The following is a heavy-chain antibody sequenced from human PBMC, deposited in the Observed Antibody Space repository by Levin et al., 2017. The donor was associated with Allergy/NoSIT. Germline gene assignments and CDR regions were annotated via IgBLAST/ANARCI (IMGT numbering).Heavy chain of an antibody. D-gene: IGHD3-22*01. Sequence: GESLKISCKASGYTFFNYGISWVRQAPGQGLEWMGWITSNNGNTNYGQKFQGRVSMTTNTSTSTVYMELRSLRFDDTAVYYCARGKYYDSDGYVFFDYWGQGTLVTVSS. CDR3: ARGKYYDSDGYVFFDY. J-gene: IGHJ4*02. V-gene: IGHV1-18*01. CDR2: ITSNNGNT. CDR1: GYTFFNYG.